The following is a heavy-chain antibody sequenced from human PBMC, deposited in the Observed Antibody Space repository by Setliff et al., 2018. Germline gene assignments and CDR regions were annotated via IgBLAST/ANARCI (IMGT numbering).Heavy chain of an antibody. CDR3: AKSPHDFWSGRVFFDY. Sequence: GGSLRLSCAASGFSFSSYAMSWVRQAPGQGLEWVSSIIGSGISTYYADSVQGRFTISRDNHKNTLYLQMNSLRVEDTAIYYCAKSPHDFWSGRVFFDYRGQGILVTAPQ. D-gene: IGHD3-3*01. J-gene: IGHJ4*01. CDR1: GFSFSSYA. V-gene: IGHV3-23*01. CDR2: IIGSGIST.